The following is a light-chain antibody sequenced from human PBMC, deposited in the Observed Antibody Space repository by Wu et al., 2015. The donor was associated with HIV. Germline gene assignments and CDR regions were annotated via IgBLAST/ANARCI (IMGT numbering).Light chain of an antibody. CDR3: HQFYVHPRS. V-gene: IGKV1-13*02. CDR2: DAS. CDR1: QDIRSA. J-gene: IGKJ2*03. Sequence: AIQLTQSPSSLSAFVGDRVTITCRASQDIRSALGWYQQKPGKAPKLLIYDASTLEDGVSSRFSGSGSGRDFTFIISRVQPEDIGTYYCHQFYVHPRSFGQGTKLEI.